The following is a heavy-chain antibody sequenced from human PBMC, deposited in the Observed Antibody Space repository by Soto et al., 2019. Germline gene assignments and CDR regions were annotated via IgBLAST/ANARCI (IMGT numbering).Heavy chain of an antibody. CDR2: IKQDGSEI. CDR3: VRARTGGWYRPYYFDY. V-gene: IGHV3-7*01. Sequence: PGGSLRLSCAASGFTFSSYWMSWVRQAPRKGLEWVANIKQDGSEIYYVDSVKGRFTISRDNAKNSLYLQMNSLRAEDTAVYYCVRARTGGWYRPYYFDYWGQGTLVTVSS. D-gene: IGHD6-19*01. J-gene: IGHJ4*02. CDR1: GFTFSSYW.